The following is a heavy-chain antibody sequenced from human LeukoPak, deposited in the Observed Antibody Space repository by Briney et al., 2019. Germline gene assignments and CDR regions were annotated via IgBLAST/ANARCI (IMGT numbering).Heavy chain of an antibody. V-gene: IGHV3-7*01. CDR1: GFTFSNYW. CDR2: IKQDGSEK. J-gene: IGHJ5*02. Sequence: TGGSLRLSCAASGFTFSNYWMSWVRQAPGKGLEWVANIKQDGSEKYYVDSVKGRFTISRDNAKNSLYLQMNSLRAEDTAVYYCASHPLWNDGIYNWFDPWGQGTLVTVSS. D-gene: IGHD1-1*01. CDR3: ASHPLWNDGIYNWFDP.